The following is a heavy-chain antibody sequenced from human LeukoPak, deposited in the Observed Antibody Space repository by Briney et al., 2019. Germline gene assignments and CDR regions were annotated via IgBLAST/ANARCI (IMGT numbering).Heavy chain of an antibody. CDR2: ISGSGGST. CDR1: GFTFSSYA. D-gene: IGHD3-3*01. V-gene: IGHV3-23*01. Sequence: PGGSLSPSCAASGFTFSSYAMSWVRKAPGKGLEWVSAISGSGGSTYYADSVKGRFTISRDNSKNTLYLQMNSLRAEDTAVYYCAKFSFASYDFWSGYHYNDYWGQGTLVTVSS. J-gene: IGHJ4*02. CDR3: AKFSFASYDFWSGYHYNDY.